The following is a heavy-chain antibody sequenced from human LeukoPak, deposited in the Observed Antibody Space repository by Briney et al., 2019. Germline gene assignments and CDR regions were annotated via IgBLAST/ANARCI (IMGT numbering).Heavy chain of an antibody. Sequence: GGSLRLSCAASGFKIDDYYMSWIRQAPGKGLEWVSHISLSGGTIHYADSVKGRFTVSRDNAKNSLYLQMNSLRAEDTALYYCAKDSRSGSYPNWFDPWGQGTLVTVSS. CDR2: ISLSGGTI. J-gene: IGHJ5*02. D-gene: IGHD3-10*01. CDR1: GFKIDDYY. CDR3: AKDSRSGSYPNWFDP. V-gene: IGHV3-11*01.